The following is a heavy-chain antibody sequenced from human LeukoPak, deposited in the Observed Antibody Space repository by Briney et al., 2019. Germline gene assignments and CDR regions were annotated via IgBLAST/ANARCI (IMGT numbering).Heavy chain of an antibody. V-gene: IGHV4-4*07. CDR2: IYTSGST. CDR3: ARDIRGYSGLGAKIFDY. CDR1: GGSISSYY. J-gene: IGHJ4*02. Sequence: PSETLTLTCTVSGGSISSYYWSWIRQPAGKGLEWIGRIYTSGSTNYNPSLKSRVTMSVDTSKNQFSLKLSSVTAADTAVYYCARDIRGYSGLGAKIFDYWGQGTLVTVSS. D-gene: IGHD5-12*01.